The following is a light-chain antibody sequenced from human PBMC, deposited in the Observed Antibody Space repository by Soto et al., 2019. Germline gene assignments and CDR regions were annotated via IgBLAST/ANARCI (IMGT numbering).Light chain of an antibody. CDR1: QSVSRR. CDR3: QQYGSSPT. V-gene: IGKV3-20*01. Sequence: PGGRATLSCRASQSVSRRLAWYQHRPGQSPRLLIYGASSRATGIPDRFSGSGSGTDFTLTISRLEPEDFAVYYCQQYGSSPTFGQGTRLEIK. J-gene: IGKJ5*01. CDR2: GAS.